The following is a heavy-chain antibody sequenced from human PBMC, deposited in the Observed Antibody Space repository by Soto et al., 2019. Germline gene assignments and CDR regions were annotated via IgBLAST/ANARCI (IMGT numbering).Heavy chain of an antibody. Sequence: ASVKVSCKASGYTFTSYGISWVRQAPGQGLEWMGWISAYNGNTNYAQKLQGRVTMTTDTSTSTAYMELRSLRSDDTAVYYCARDIVVVVAATQVATILVPFDYWGQGTLVTVSS. D-gene: IGHD2-15*01. J-gene: IGHJ4*02. V-gene: IGHV1-18*01. CDR2: ISAYNGNT. CDR1: GYTFTSYG. CDR3: ARDIVVVVAATQVATILVPFDY.